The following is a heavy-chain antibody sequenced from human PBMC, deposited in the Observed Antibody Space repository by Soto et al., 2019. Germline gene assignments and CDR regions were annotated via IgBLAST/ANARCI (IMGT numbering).Heavy chain of an antibody. CDR3: ARLRAYGSGCYYGAGLDP. CDR2: IYHSGST. J-gene: IGHJ5*02. CDR1: GGSISSNNYY. Sequence: QLQLQESGPGLMKPSETLSLTCSVSGGSISSNNYYWGWIRQPPGKGLEWIGSIYHSGSTYYNPSLKSRVTISVDTSKNQFSLKLSSVTAADTAVYYCARLRAYGSGCYYGAGLDPWGQGTLVTVSS. D-gene: IGHD3-10*01. V-gene: IGHV4-39*01.